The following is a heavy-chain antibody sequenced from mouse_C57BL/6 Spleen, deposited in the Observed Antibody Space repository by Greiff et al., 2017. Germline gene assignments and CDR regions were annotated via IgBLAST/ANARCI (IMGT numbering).Heavy chain of an antibody. J-gene: IGHJ1*03. Sequence: DVMLVESGGGLVQPKGSLTLSCAASGFSFNTYAMNWVRQAPGKGLEWVARIRSKSNNYATYYADSVKDRFTISRDDSESMLYLQMNNLKTEDTAMYYCVRRGLTGGYFDVWGTGTTVTVSS. CDR2: IRSKSNNYAT. CDR1: GFSFNTYA. D-gene: IGHD4-1*01. CDR3: VRRGLTGGYFDV. V-gene: IGHV10-1*01.